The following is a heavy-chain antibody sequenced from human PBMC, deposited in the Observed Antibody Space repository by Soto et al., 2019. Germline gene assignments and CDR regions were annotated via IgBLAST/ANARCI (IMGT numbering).Heavy chain of an antibody. CDR1: GFSVTTSY. V-gene: IGHV3-66*01. J-gene: IGHJ4*02. Sequence: EVQLVESGGGLVQPGGSLRLSCAASGFSVTTSYMNWVRQPPGKGLEWVSVIYSGGNTHHADSVKGRFTISRDTSKNMIYLQMNSLRVEDTAVYYCARGTTGTTEGHWGQGTLVTVSS. D-gene: IGHD1-1*01. CDR2: IYSGGNT. CDR3: ARGTTGTTEGH.